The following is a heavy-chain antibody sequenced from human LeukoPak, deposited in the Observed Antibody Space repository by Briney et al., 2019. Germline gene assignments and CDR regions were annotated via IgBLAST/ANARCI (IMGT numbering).Heavy chain of an antibody. D-gene: IGHD6-13*01. CDR2: INHSGST. CDR1: GGSFSGYY. V-gene: IGHV4-34*01. CDR3: ARLKAAAGTHYYYFMDG. J-gene: IGHJ6*03. Sequence: SETLSLTCAVYGGSFSGYYWSWIRQPPGKGLEWIGEINHSGSTNYNPSLKSRVTISVDTSKNQFSLKLSSVTAADTAVYYCARLKAAAGTHYYYFMDGWGKGTTVTVSS.